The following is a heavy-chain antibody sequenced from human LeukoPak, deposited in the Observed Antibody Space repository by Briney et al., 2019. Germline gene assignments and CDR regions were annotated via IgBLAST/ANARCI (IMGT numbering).Heavy chain of an antibody. J-gene: IGHJ3*01. CDR3: AREGGQWESTV. Sequence: SETLSLTCTVSGGSISSYYWSWIRQPPGKGLEWIGYIYYSGSTNYNPSLKSRVTISVDTSKNQFSLKLSSVTAADTAVYYCAREGGQWESTVWGQGTMVTVSS. CDR2: IYYSGST. D-gene: IGHD1-26*01. CDR1: GGSISSYY. V-gene: IGHV4-59*12.